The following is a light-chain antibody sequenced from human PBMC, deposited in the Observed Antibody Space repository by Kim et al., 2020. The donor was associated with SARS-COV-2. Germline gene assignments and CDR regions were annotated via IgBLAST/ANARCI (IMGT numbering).Light chain of an antibody. CDR2: EDN. CDR1: RGSIASNA. Sequence: KTVTVTCTRSRGSIASNAVQWYQQRPRSAPPTVIYEDNQSPSGVPSRVSGSIDSSSNSASLTNSGLKTEEEADYYCQSYDSSNRYVFGTGTKVTVL. J-gene: IGLJ1*01. CDR3: QSYDSSNRYV. V-gene: IGLV6-57*03.